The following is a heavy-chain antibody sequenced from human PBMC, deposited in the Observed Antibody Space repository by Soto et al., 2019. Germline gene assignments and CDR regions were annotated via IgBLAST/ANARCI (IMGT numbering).Heavy chain of an antibody. D-gene: IGHD6-13*01. V-gene: IGHV3-74*01. CDR2: IDSDGSST. J-gene: IGHJ4*02. CDR1: GFTFSDYW. Sequence: VQLVESGGGLVQPGGSLRLSCAASGFTFSDYWMNWVRQAPGKGLVWVSRIDSDGSSTSYADSVKGRFTISRENAKNSLYLQMNSLRAEDTAVYYCASGGWGSSWYEGGSRIDYWGQGALVTVSS. CDR3: ASGGWGSSWYEGGSRIDY.